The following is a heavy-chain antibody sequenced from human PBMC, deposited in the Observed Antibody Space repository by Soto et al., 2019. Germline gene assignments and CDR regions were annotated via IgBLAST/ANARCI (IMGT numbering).Heavy chain of an antibody. CDR1: GGTFSSYP. D-gene: IGHD4-17*01. J-gene: IGHJ4*02. CDR2: TNGNLGTG. V-gene: IGHV1-69*06. Sequence: QVQLVQSGAEVKRPGSSVKVSCKASGGTFSSYPISWVRQAPGQGLEWMGGTNGNLGTGNYAQKFRGRLTITTDISTTTVYMELSSLTSEDKAVYYCARRDSHGYFRYFDNWGQGTLVTVSS. CDR3: ARRDSHGYFRYFDN.